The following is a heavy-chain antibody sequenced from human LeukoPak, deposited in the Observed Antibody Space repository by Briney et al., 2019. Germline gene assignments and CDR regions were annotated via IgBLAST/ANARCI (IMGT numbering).Heavy chain of an antibody. CDR2: IYTTGST. V-gene: IGHV4-61*02. CDR1: GVSIANTFDY. CDR3: ARRQDGHDY. Sequence: SETLSPTYTVSGVSIANTFDYWNWLRQPAGKGLEWIGRIYTTGSTDYNPSLKSRVTISLDTARNQFSLKLSSVTAADTAVYYCARRQDGHDYWGQGTLVTVSS. J-gene: IGHJ4*02.